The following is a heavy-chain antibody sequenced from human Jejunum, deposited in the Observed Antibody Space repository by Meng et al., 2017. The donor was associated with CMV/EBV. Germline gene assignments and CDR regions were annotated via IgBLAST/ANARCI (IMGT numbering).Heavy chain of an antibody. V-gene: IGHV1-18*01. D-gene: IGHD2-21*02. J-gene: IGHJ4*02. Sequence: VPLVPSGSLVTRPCASFTASFTAPGYTFSIYGFPWVRQSPGQGLAWLGWISPYTDNPKYAQKVQGRVTMTADTSTSTAYMELRSLTSDDTAVYYCARDLWPHIVVVTAPSEFWGQGTLVTVSS. CDR2: ISPYTDNP. CDR1: GYTFSIYG. CDR3: ARDLWPHIVVVTAPSEF.